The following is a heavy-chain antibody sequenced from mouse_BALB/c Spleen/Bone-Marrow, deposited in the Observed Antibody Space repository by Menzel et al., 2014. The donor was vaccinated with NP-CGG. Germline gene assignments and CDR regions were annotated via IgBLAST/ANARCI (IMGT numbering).Heavy chain of an antibody. CDR2: IFPGTDTT. V-gene: IGHV1S132*01. J-gene: IGHJ3*01. CDR1: GYTFTNYW. D-gene: IGHD2-4*01. Sequence: QVQLQQSGAEVVNPGASVKLSCRTSGYTFTNYWIQWVKQRPGQGLGWIGEIFPGTDTTYYNEKFKDKATLTIDTSSSTAYMQLSNLTSEDSAVYFCARNYDYDEGAWFTYRGQGTLVTVSA. CDR3: ARNYDYDEGAWFTY.